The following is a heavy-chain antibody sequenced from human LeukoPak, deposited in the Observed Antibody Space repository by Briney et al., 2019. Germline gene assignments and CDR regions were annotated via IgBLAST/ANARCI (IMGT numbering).Heavy chain of an antibody. V-gene: IGHV1-46*01. Sequence: ASVKVSCKASGYTFTSYYMHWVRQAPGHGLEWMGIINPSGGSTSYAQKFQGRVTMTRDTSTSTVYMELSSLRSEDTAVYYCARDPPGCSGGSCYPSYYFDYWGQGTLDTVSS. CDR3: ARDPPGCSGGSCYPSYYFDY. D-gene: IGHD2-15*01. CDR2: INPSGGST. CDR1: GYTFTSYY. J-gene: IGHJ4*02.